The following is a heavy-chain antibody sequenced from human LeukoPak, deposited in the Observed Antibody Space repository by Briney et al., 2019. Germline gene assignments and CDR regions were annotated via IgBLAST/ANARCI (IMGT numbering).Heavy chain of an antibody. CDR3: ARGDYSYFDY. V-gene: IGHV4-39*01. Sequence: SETLSLTCTVSGGSISSSSYYCGWIRQPPGKGLEWIGSIYYSGSTYYNPSLKSRVTISVDTSKNQFSLKLSSVTAADTAVYYCARGDYSYFDYWGQGTLVTVSS. CDR1: GGSISSSSYY. CDR2: IYYSGST. J-gene: IGHJ4*02. D-gene: IGHD4-17*01.